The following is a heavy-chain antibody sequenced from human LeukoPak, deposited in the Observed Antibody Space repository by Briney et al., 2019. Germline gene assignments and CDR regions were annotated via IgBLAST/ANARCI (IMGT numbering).Heavy chain of an antibody. V-gene: IGHV3-7*04. CDR2: ISQDGREQ. CDR1: GFTFSDYW. J-gene: IGHJ4*02. CDR3: AGGALDY. Sequence: GGSLRLSCAASGFTFSDYWMSWVHQAPGQGLEWVAKISQDGREQHFVDSVKGRFTISRDNAKNLLFLQTDSLRAEDTAVYYCAGGALDYWGPGTLVTVSS.